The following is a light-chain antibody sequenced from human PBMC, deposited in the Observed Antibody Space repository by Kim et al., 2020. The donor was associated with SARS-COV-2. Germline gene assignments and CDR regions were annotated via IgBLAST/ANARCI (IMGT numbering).Light chain of an antibody. CDR3: YPAADNNWL. J-gene: IGLJ3*02. V-gene: IGLV3-27*01. Sequence: SGFPGKTARITCSGDVLAKRYARWFQQKPGQAPLLVIYKDSKRPSGIPERFSGSSSGTTVTLTISGAQVEDEADYYCYPAADNNWLFGGGTQLTVL. CDR2: KDS. CDR1: VLAKRY.